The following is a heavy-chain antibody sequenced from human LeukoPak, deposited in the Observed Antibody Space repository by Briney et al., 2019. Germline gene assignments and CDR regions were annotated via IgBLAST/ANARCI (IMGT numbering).Heavy chain of an antibody. CDR3: ARADWDTAMIDY. CDR2: ISSSSSYI. CDR1: GFTFSSYG. D-gene: IGHD5-18*01. J-gene: IGHJ4*02. V-gene: IGHV3-21*01. Sequence: GGTLRLSCAASGFTFSSYGMSWVRQAPGKGLEWVSSISSSSSYIYYADSVKGRFTISRDNAKNSLYLQMNSLRAEDTAVYYCARADWDTAMIDYWGQGTLVTVSS.